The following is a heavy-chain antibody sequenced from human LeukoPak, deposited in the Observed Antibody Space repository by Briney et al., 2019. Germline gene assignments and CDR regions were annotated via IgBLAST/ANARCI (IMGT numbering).Heavy chain of an antibody. J-gene: IGHJ4*02. CDR1: GFTFSSYA. V-gene: IGHV3-23*01. CDR2: ISGAGGST. D-gene: IGHD5-12*01. Sequence: PGGSLRLSCAASGFTFSSYAMSWVRQAPGKGLEWVSAISGAGGSTYYADSVKGRFTISRDNSKNTLYLQMNSLRAEDTAVYYCAKDRGAMVATDYWGQGTLVTVSS. CDR3: AKDRGAMVATDY.